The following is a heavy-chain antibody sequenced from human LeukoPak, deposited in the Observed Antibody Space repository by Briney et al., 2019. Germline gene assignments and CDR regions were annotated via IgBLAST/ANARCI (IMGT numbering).Heavy chain of an antibody. CDR2: ISGSGTST. Sequence: GGSLRLSCAASGFTFGSFVMTWVRLAPGKGLECVSVISGSGTSTYYADSVKGRFAVSRDNSKNTLYLQMSSLRAEDTGVYYCTKDQGHCSGGSCYYWFDPWGLGTQVTVSS. CDR1: GFTFGSFV. CDR3: TKDQGHCSGGSCYYWFDP. J-gene: IGHJ5*02. V-gene: IGHV3-23*01. D-gene: IGHD2-15*01.